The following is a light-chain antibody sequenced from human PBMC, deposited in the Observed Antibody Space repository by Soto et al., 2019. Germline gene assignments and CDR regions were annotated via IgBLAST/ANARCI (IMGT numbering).Light chain of an antibody. CDR2: DAS. CDR1: PSVSSY. Sequence: EIVLTQSPATLSLSPGERATLSCRASPSVSSYLAWYQQKPGQAPRLLIYDASNRATGIPARFSGSGSGTDFTLTISSLEPEDFAVYDCQQRSNWLTFGGGTKVEIK. CDR3: QQRSNWLT. V-gene: IGKV3-11*01. J-gene: IGKJ4*01.